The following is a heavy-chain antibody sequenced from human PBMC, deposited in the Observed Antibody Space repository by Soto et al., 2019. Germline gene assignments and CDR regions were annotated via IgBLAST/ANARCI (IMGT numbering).Heavy chain of an antibody. CDR2: ISYDGSNK. CDR1: GFTFSSYG. Sequence: GGSLRLCCAASGFTFSSYGMHWVRQAPGKGLEWVAVISYDGSNKYYADSVKGRFTISRDYSKNTLYLQMNSLRAEDTAVYYCAKGGPGRYSNYVNDYWGQGTLVTVSS. CDR3: AKGGPGRYSNYVNDY. J-gene: IGHJ4*02. D-gene: IGHD4-4*01. V-gene: IGHV3-30*18.